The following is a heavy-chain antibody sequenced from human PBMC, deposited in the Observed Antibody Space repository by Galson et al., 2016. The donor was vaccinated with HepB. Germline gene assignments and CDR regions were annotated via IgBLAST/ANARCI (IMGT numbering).Heavy chain of an antibody. CDR2: ISASGDGT. J-gene: IGHJ6*02. D-gene: IGHD3-10*01. Sequence: SLRLSCAASGFTFSTYAMSWVRQAPGKGLEWVSSISASGDGTFYVDSVRGRFTISRDNSKNTLYLQMNSVRAEDTAIYYCARGENYKPPAYYGMDVWGQGTTVTVSS. CDR3: ARGENYKPPAYYGMDV. CDR1: GFTFSTYA. V-gene: IGHV3-23*01.